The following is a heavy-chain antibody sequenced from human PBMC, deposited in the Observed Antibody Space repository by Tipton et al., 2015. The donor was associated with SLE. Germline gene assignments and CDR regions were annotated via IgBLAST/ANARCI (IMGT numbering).Heavy chain of an antibody. V-gene: IGHV3-23*01. CDR3: AKDSRPDGLAPLDY. Sequence: SLRLSCAASGFTFSSYAMSWVRQAPGKGLEWVSAISGSGGSTYYADPVKGRFTISRDNSKNTLYLQMNSLRAEDTAVYYCAKDSRPDGLAPLDYWGQGTLVTVSS. CDR1: GFTFSSYA. D-gene: IGHD4-17*01. CDR2: ISGSGGST. J-gene: IGHJ4*02.